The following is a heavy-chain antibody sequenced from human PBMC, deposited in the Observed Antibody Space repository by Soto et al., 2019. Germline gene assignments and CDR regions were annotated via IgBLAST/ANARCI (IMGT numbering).Heavy chain of an antibody. V-gene: IGHV4-39*01. D-gene: IGHD3-3*01. CDR3: ARLIDFWSGYSKRYYYYMDV. Sequence: PSETLSLTCAVSGGSISSSSYYWGWIRQPPGKGLEWIGSIYYSGSTYYNPSLKSRVTISVDTSKNQFSLKLSSVTAADTAVYYCARLIDFWSGYSKRYYYYMDVWGKGTTVTVSS. J-gene: IGHJ6*03. CDR2: IYYSGST. CDR1: GGSISSSSYY.